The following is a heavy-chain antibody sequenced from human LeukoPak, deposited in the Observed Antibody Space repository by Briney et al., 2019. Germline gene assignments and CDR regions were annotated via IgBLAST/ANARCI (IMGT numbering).Heavy chain of an antibody. CDR1: GFTFSSYA. CDR2: ISGSGGST. V-gene: IGHV3-23*01. J-gene: IGHJ4*02. D-gene: IGHD3-22*01. Sequence: PGGSLGLSCAASGFTFSSYAMSWVRQASGKGLEWVSGISGSGGSTYYADSVKGRFTISRDNSKNTLYLQMNSLTAEDTAVYYCASPYHSIDYYFYFDYWGQGTLVTVSS. CDR3: ASPYHSIDYYFYFDY.